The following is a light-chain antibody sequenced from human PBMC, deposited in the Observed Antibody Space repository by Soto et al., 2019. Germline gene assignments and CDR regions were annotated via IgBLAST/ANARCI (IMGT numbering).Light chain of an antibody. CDR2: RNN. V-gene: IGLV1-47*01. Sequence: QSVLTQPPSASGTPWQRVTISCSGSSSNIGSNYVYWYQQLPGTAPKLLIYRNNQRPSGVPDRFSGSKSGTSASLAISGLRSEDEADYYCAAWDDSLSGQVFGTGTKVPVL. CDR3: AAWDDSLSGQV. CDR1: SSNIGSNY. J-gene: IGLJ1*01.